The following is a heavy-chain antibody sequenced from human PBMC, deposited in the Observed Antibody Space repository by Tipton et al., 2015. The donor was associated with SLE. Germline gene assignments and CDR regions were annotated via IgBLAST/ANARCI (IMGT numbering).Heavy chain of an antibody. D-gene: IGHD3-3*01. Sequence: TLSLTCTVSGGSISSYYWSWIRQPPGKGLEWIGYIYYSGSTYYNPSLKSRVTISVDTSKNQFSLKLSSVTAADTAVYYCARASSGSDNWFDPWGQGILVTVSS. CDR2: IYYSGST. CDR3: ARASSGSDNWFDP. J-gene: IGHJ5*02. V-gene: IGHV4-59*08. CDR1: GGSISSYY.